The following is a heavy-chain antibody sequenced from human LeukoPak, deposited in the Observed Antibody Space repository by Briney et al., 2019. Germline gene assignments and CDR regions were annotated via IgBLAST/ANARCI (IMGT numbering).Heavy chain of an antibody. Sequence: SETLSLTCTVSGGSISSSSYYWGWIRQPPGKGLEWIGSIYYSGSTYYNPSLKSRVTISVDTSKNQFSLKLSSVTAADTAVYYCARDRSYYDSSGYYQPLLWGYWGQGTLVTVSP. CDR3: ARDRSYYDSSGYYQPLLWGY. CDR1: GGSISSSSYY. CDR2: IYYSGST. V-gene: IGHV4-39*07. D-gene: IGHD3-22*01. J-gene: IGHJ4*02.